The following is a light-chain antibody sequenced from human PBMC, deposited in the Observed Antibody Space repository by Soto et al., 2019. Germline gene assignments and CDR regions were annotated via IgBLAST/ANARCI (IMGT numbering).Light chain of an antibody. J-gene: IGKJ1*01. CDR3: MQGTHWPWT. Sequence: DIVMTQSPLSLTVTLGQPASISCRSSQSIVYSDGDSYLNWLQXRQGQSPRGXIYKVSNRDSGVPDRFSGSGSGTDLTMKISRVEAEDVGVYYCMQGTHWPWTLGQGTKGDIK. V-gene: IGKV2-30*01. CDR1: QSIVYSDGDSY. CDR2: KVS.